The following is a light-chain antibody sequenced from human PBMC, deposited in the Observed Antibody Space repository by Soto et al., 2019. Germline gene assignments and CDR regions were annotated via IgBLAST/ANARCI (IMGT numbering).Light chain of an antibody. CDR1: QSVGNN. V-gene: IGKV3-15*01. Sequence: EIVVTQSPATLSVSPGERATLSCRASQSVGNNFAWYQQKPGQAPRLLIFATSTRDTGVPARFSGSGSGTDFTLTISSLQSEDFAVYYCQQYGDWPLTFGGGAKVEIE. CDR3: QQYGDWPLT. J-gene: IGKJ4*01. CDR2: ATS.